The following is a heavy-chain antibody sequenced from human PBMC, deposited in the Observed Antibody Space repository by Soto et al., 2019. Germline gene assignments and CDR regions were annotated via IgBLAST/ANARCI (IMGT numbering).Heavy chain of an antibody. CDR2: IWYDGSNK. Sequence: PGGSLRLSCAASGFTFSSYGMHWVRQAPGKGLEWVAVIWYDGSNKYYADSVKGRFTISRDNSKNTLYLQMNSLRAEDTAVYYCASGYFASGRYYVFDFWGQGTMVTVSS. CDR3: ASGYFASGRYYVFDF. V-gene: IGHV3-33*01. J-gene: IGHJ3*01. CDR1: GFTFSSYG. D-gene: IGHD3-10*01.